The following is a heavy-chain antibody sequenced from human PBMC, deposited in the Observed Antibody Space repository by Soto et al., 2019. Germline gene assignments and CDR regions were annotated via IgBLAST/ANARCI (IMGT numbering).Heavy chain of an antibody. CDR2: ISDSGISI. V-gene: IGHV3-23*01. J-gene: IGHJ6*02. CDR3: AKAPLRLGFSYYYYGMDV. D-gene: IGHD2-21*01. CDR1: GFAFYNYA. Sequence: EEQLLESGGGLIQPGGSLRLSCAASGFAFYNYAMAWVRQAPGKGLEWVSGISDSGISIYYYADSVKGRFTISRDNSKNTLYLQMNSLRAEDTAVYYCAKAPLRLGFSYYYYGMDVWGQGTTVTVSS.